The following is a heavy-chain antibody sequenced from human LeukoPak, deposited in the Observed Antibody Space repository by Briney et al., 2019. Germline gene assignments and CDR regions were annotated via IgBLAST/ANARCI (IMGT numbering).Heavy chain of an antibody. CDR2: ITGSGSIT. CDR1: GFTSSSYA. V-gene: IGHV3-23*01. CDR3: ARDFGPPSNGMDV. J-gene: IGHJ6*02. D-gene: IGHD3-10*01. Sequence: GGSLRLSCAASGFTSSSYAMSWARQAPGKGLEWVSSITGSGSITYYADSVKGRFTISRDNSKNTLYLQMNSLRAEDTAVYYCARDFGPPSNGMDVWGQGTTVTVSS.